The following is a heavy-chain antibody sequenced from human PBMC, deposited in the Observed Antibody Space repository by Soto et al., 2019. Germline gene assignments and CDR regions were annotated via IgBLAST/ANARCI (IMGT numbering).Heavy chain of an antibody. CDR1: GFTFSSYA. D-gene: IGHD4-17*01. CDR2: ISGSGGST. Sequence: EVQLLESGGGLVQPGGSLRLSCAASGFTFSSYAMSWVRQAPGKGLEWVSAISGSGGSTYYADSVKGQFTSSRDNSKNTLYLQMNSLRAEDTAVYYCAKDPFRGYGDYYDYYYGIDVWGQRTTVTFSS. CDR3: AKDPFRGYGDYYDYYYGIDV. J-gene: IGHJ6*02. V-gene: IGHV3-23*01.